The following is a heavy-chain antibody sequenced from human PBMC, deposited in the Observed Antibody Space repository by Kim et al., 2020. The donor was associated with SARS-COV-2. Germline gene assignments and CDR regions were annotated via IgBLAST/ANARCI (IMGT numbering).Heavy chain of an antibody. Sequence: GGSLSLSCAASGFTFSSYAMGWVRQAPGKGLEWVSAISAYGGSYYADSVKGRFTISRDNSKNTLYLQMNSLRAEDTAVYYCAKNWNGDYWGQGTLVTVSS. CDR3: AKNWNGDY. J-gene: IGHJ4*02. V-gene: IGHV3-23*01. CDR1: GFTFSSYA. CDR2: ISAYGGS. D-gene: IGHD1-1*01.